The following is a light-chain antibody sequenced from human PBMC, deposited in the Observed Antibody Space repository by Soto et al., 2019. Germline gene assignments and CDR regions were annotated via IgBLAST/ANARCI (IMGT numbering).Light chain of an antibody. CDR1: ESVNRNY. V-gene: IGKV3-20*01. J-gene: IGKJ2*01. CDR2: GAS. CDR3: HRYVTSRGT. Sequence: EIVLTQSPGTLSLSPGERATLSCRASESVNRNYLAWYQQKPGQAPRLLIYGASTRASGIPDRFSGSGSGTDFTLTISALEPEDFAVYYCHRYVTSRGTFGQGTKLEIK.